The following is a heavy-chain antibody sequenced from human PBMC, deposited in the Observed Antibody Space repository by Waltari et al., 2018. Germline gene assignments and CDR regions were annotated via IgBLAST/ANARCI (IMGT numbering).Heavy chain of an antibody. D-gene: IGHD6-6*01. V-gene: IGHV4-59*01. J-gene: IGHJ1*01. CDR2: LYYSGST. CDR1: GGSISSYY. Sequence: QVQLPESGPGLVKPSETLSLTCTVSGGSISSYYWSWIRQPPGMGLEWIGYLYYSGSTNYSPSLKSRVTRSVDTSKNQFSLKLSSVTAADTAVYYCARTSIAGLQHWGQGTLVTVSS. CDR3: ARTSIAGLQH.